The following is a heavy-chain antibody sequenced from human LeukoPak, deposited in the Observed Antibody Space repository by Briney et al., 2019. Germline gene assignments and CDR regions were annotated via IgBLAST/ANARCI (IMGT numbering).Heavy chain of an antibody. CDR2: IRSKAYGGTT. V-gene: IGHV3-49*03. CDR1: GFTFGDYA. D-gene: IGHD5-18*01. Sequence: PAGSLRLSCTASGFTFGDYAMSWFRQAPGKGLEWVGFIRSKAYGGTTEYAASVKGRFTISRDDSKSIAYLQMNSLKTEDTAVYYCTRERYSYDSIFDYWGQGTLVTVSS. J-gene: IGHJ4*02. CDR3: TRERYSYDSIFDY.